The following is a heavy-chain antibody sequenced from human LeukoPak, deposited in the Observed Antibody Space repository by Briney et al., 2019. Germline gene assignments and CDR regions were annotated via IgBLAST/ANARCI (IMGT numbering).Heavy chain of an antibody. D-gene: IGHD3-22*01. J-gene: IGHJ4*02. CDR1: GGSISSYY. CDR3: ARKDYYDSSGYYDY. Sequence: PSETLSLTCTVSGGSISSYYWSWIRQPPGKGLEWIGYIYYSGSTNYNPSLKSRVTISVDTSKNQFSLKLSSATAADTAVYYCARKDYYDSSGYYDYWGQGTLVTVSS. CDR2: IYYSGST. V-gene: IGHV4-59*01.